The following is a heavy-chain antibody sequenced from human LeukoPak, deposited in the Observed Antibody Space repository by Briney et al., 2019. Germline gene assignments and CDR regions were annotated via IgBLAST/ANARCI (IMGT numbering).Heavy chain of an antibody. CDR2: IYYSGST. CDR3: APIAAAGDFDY. J-gene: IGHJ4*02. D-gene: IGHD6-13*01. V-gene: IGHV4-39*01. Sequence: PSETLSLTCTVSGGSISSSSYYWGWIRQPPGKGLEWIGSIYYSGSTYYNPSLKSRVTISVDTSKNQFSLKLSSMTAADTAVYYCAPIAAAGDFDYWGQGTLVTVSS. CDR1: GGSISSSSYY.